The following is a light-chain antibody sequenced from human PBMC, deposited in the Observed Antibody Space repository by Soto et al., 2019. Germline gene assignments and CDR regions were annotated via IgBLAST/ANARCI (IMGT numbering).Light chain of an antibody. V-gene: IGLV1-40*01. CDR1: SSNIGAGYD. CDR2: GNI. CDR3: GSWDSSLSAYV. Sequence: QSVLTQPPSVSGAPGQRVTISCTGSSSNIGAGYDVHWYQQRPGTAPKLLIFGNINRPSGVPDRFSGSESGTSATLGITGFQTGDEADYYCGSWDSSLSAYVFGTGTKVTVL. J-gene: IGLJ1*01.